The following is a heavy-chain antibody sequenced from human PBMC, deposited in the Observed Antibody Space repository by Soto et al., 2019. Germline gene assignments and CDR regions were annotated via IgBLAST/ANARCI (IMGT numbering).Heavy chain of an antibody. J-gene: IGHJ5*02. CDR3: ARLGDIVVYSNWFDP. D-gene: IGHD2-15*01. V-gene: IGHV3-11*01. CDR2: ISKSGTTT. CDR1: GFTFSDNY. Sequence: GGSLRLSCAASGFTFSDNYMNWIRQAPGKGLEWVSYISKSGTTTYYADSVKGRFTLSRDNAKNSLYLQMNNLRADDTAVYYCARLGDIVVYSNWFDPWGQGTLVTVSS.